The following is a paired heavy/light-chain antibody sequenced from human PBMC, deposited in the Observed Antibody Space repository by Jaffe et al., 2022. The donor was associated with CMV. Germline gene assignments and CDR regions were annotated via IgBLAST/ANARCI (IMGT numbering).Heavy chain of an antibody. CDR3: ATTPAVAAVYFQH. Sequence: EVQLVESGGGLIQPGGGSLRLSCAASGFSFSSYAMTWVRQAPGRGLEWVSLISGDGGTTYYADSVRGRFTISKDYSKNMLYLQMDSLRVEDTAVYYCATTPAVAAVYFQHWGRGTLVTVSS. CDR1: GFSFSSYA. CDR2: ISGDGGTT. J-gene: IGHJ1*01. D-gene: IGHD6-19*01. V-gene: IGHV3-23*04.
Light chain of an antibody. V-gene: IGLV2-14*03. Sequence: QSALTQPASLSGSPGQSLTISCTGSSSDIGGYNYVSWYQQHPGKAPKLMIFDVYNRPSGISNRFSGSKSGNTASLTISGLQADDEADYYCSSFTSRSSWVFGRGTKVTVL. J-gene: IGLJ3*02. CDR2: DVY. CDR1: SSDIGGYNY. CDR3: SSFTSRSSWV.